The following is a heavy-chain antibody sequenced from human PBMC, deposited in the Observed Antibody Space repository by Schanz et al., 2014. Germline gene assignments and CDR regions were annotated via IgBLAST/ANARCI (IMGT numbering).Heavy chain of an antibody. V-gene: IGHV4-4*07. D-gene: IGHD2-2*01. CDR1: GGSISNYH. CDR3: ARDVGGCSSSTSCYAFEI. Sequence: QVQLQESGPGLVKPSETLSLTCTVSGGSISNYHWSWIRQPAGKGLEWIGRIYTSGSTNYNPSLKVRATRSVATSKTRFSLKLSSVTAADTAVYYCARDVGGCSSSTSCYAFEIWGQGTMVTVSS. CDR2: IYTSGST. J-gene: IGHJ3*02.